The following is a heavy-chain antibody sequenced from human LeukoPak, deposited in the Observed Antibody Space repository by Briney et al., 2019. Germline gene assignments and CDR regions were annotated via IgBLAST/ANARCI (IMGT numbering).Heavy chain of an antibody. D-gene: IGHD6-19*01. CDR2: IYSGGYT. CDR3: VKQAYNSGWHDY. V-gene: IGHV3-66*04. CDR1: GFTVTTNY. Sequence: GGSLRLSCAASGFTVTTNYMTWVRQAPGKGLEWVSIIYSGGYTYYADSVKGRFTISRDNSKNTVYLQMSSLRVEDTAIYYCVKQAYNSGWHDYWGQGTLVTVSS. J-gene: IGHJ4*02.